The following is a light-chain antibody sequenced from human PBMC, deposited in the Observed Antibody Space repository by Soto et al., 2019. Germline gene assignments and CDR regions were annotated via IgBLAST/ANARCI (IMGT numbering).Light chain of an antibody. Sequence: EIVLTQSPGTLSLSPGERATLSCRASQSVSSSYLAWYQQKPGQAPRLLIYGASSRATGIPDRFSGRGSGTDFTLTFSRLEPEDFVVYYCQQYDSSPVTFGQGTKVEIK. CDR3: QQYDSSPVT. V-gene: IGKV3-20*01. CDR1: QSVSSSY. J-gene: IGKJ1*01. CDR2: GAS.